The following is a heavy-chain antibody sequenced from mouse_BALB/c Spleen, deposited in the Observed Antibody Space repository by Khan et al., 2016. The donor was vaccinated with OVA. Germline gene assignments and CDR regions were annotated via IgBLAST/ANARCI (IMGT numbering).Heavy chain of an antibody. CDR3: ARVYGGDFDY. D-gene: IGHD1-1*01. J-gene: IGHJ2*01. CDR2: ISYSGNT. CDR1: GYSITSDYA. Sequence: VQLQQSGPGLVKPSQSLSLTCTVTGYSITSDYAWNWLRQFPGNKLEWMGYISYSGNTNYNPSLKSRISITRDTSKNQFFLLLNSVTTEDTATNYCARVYGGDFDYGGQGTTHTVSS. V-gene: IGHV3-2*02.